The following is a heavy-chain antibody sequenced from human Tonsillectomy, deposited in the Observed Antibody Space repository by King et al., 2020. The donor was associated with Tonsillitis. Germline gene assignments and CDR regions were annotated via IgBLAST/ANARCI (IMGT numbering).Heavy chain of an antibody. D-gene: IGHD2-21*02. Sequence: VQLVESGAELRKPGASVKVSCQASGFSFTAYSNHWVRQAPGQGLDWMGRINPDGGGTEYAKTFGGRVTMTRDTSTNTAYMELSRLTSDDTAVYYCARETGDWRAFDHWGQGTLVTVSS. CDR2: INPDGGGT. CDR1: GFSFTAYS. J-gene: IGHJ4*02. V-gene: IGHV1-2*06. CDR3: ARETGDWRAFDH.